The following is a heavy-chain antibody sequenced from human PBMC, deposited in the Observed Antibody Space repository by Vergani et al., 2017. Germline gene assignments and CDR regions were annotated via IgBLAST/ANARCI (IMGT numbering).Heavy chain of an antibody. Sequence: QVQLQESGPGLVKPSETLSLTCTVSGGSISSHYWSWIRQPPGKGLEWIGYIYYSGSTNYNPSLKSRVTISVDTSKNQFSLKLSSVTAADTAVYYCARAIVAYYDFWSGYYPYYFDYWGQGTLVTVSS. CDR3: ARAIVAYYDFWSGYYPYYFDY. D-gene: IGHD3-3*01. J-gene: IGHJ4*02. V-gene: IGHV4-59*11. CDR2: IYYSGST. CDR1: GGSISSHY.